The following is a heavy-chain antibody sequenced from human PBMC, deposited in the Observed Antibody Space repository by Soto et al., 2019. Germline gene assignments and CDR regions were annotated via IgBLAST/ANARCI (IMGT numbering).Heavy chain of an antibody. V-gene: IGHV4-59*01. Sequence: SETLSLTCTVSGGSISSYYWSRIRQPPGKGLEWIGYIYYSGSTNYNPSLKSRVTISVDTSKNQFSLKLSSVTAADTAVYYCARSSSGLGYWGQGTLVTVSS. J-gene: IGHJ4*02. CDR2: IYYSGST. CDR1: GGSISSYY. CDR3: ARSSSGLGY. D-gene: IGHD6-6*01.